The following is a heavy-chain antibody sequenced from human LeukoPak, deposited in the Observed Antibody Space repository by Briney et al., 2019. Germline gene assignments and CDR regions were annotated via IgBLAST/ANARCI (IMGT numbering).Heavy chain of an antibody. V-gene: IGHV3-43*02. CDR1: GFTFDDYA. CDR3: ATGQGYYYGSGSYYTAFDH. D-gene: IGHD3-10*01. J-gene: IGHJ4*02. Sequence: GGSLRLSCAASGFTFDDYAMHWVRQAPGKGLEWVSLISGDGGSTYYADSVKGRFTISRDNSKNSLYLQMNSLRTEDTALYYCATGQGYYYGSGSYYTAFDHWGQGTLVTVSS. CDR2: ISGDGGST.